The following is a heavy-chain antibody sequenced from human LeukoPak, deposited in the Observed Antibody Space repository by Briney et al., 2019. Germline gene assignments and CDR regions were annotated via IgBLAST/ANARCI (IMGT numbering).Heavy chain of an antibody. CDR1: GGSISSYY. CDR3: ARDWDCSGGSCYNDY. CDR2: IYTSGST. D-gene: IGHD2-15*01. V-gene: IGHV4-4*07. Sequence: KPSETLSLTCTVSGGSISSYYWSWIRQPAGKGLEWIGRIYTSGSTNYNPSLKSRVTMSVDTSKNQFSLKLSSVTAADTAVYYCARDWDCSGGSCYNDYWGQGPLVTVSS. J-gene: IGHJ4*02.